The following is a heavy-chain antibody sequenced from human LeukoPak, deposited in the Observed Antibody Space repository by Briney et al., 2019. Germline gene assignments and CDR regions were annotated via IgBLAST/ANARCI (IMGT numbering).Heavy chain of an antibody. CDR1: GYIFTSYY. CDR3: AREPGGSFESLAY. Sequence: ASVKVSCKASGYIFTSYYIHWVRQAPGQWLEWMGRINPSSGGTNYAQKFHGRVTMTRDTSITTAYMGLSSLRSDDTAVYYCAREPGGSFESLAYWGKGPLVTVSS. CDR2: INPSSGGT. V-gene: IGHV1-2*06. D-gene: IGHD3-10*01. J-gene: IGHJ4*02.